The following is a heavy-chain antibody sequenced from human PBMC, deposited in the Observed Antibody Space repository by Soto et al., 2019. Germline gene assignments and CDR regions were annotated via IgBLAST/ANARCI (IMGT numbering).Heavy chain of an antibody. V-gene: IGHV3-30*18. Sequence: GGSLRLSCAASGFTFSSYGMHWVRQAPGKGLEWVAVISYDGSNKYYADSVKGRFTISRDNSKNTLYLQMNSLRAEDTAVYYCAKVSGWWGSTLPWYLDYWGQGTLVTVSS. CDR2: ISYDGSNK. D-gene: IGHD2-15*01. J-gene: IGHJ4*02. CDR3: AKVSGWWGSTLPWYLDY. CDR1: GFTFSSYG.